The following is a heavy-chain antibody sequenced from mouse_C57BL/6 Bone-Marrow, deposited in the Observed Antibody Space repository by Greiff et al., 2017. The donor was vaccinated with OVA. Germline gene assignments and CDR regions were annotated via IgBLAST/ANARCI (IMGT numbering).Heavy chain of an antibody. Sequence: EVKLVESGGGLVKPGGSLKLSCAASGFTFSDYGMHWVRQAPEKGLEWVAYISSGSSTIYYADTVKGRFTISRDNAKNTLFLQMTSLRSEDTDMYYCARELTGTDAYWGQGTLVTVSA. J-gene: IGHJ3*01. V-gene: IGHV5-17*01. D-gene: IGHD4-1*01. CDR3: ARELTGTDAY. CDR2: ISSGSSTI. CDR1: GFTFSDYG.